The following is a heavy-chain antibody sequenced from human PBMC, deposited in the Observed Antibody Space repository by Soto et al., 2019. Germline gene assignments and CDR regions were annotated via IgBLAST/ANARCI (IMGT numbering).Heavy chain of an antibody. CDR3: ARDWVDTAIQGHYYYYYGMDV. V-gene: IGHV1-2*02. Sequence: ASVKVSCKGSGYTFTGYDMHWVLQAPGQGLEWMGWINPNSGGTNYAQKFQGRVTMTRDTSISTAYMELSGLRSDDTAVYYCARDWVDTAIQGHYYYYYGMDVWGQGTTVTVSS. D-gene: IGHD5-18*01. CDR2: INPNSGGT. CDR1: GYTFTGYD. J-gene: IGHJ6*02.